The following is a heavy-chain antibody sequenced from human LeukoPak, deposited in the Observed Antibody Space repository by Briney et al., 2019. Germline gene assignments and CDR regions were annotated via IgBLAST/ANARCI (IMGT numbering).Heavy chain of an antibody. CDR1: GYTFTGYY. CDR3: AREPGTATGY. V-gene: IGHV1-2*02. D-gene: IGHD1-1*01. Sequence: GASVTVSCKASGYTFTGYYLHWVRQAPGQGREWMGWIYPNTGGTKSTQKFQGRVSMTRDTSITTAYMEINRLTSDDTAVYYCAREPGTATGYWGQGTLVTVSS. CDR2: IYPNTGGT. J-gene: IGHJ4*02.